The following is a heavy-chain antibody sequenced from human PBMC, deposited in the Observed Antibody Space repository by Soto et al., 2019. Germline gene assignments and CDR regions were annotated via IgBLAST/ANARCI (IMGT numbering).Heavy chain of an antibody. V-gene: IGHV1-2*02. CDR2: INPNSGGT. J-gene: IGHJ4*02. Sequence: VKVSCKASGYTFSDYYIHWVRQAPGQGLEWMGWINPNSGGTKYAPKFQGGVTMTRDTSITTAYMELSRLRSGDTAVYYCAREPATAKPEGVDFWGQGTLVIVSS. CDR3: AREPATAKPEGVDF. CDR1: GYTFSDYY. D-gene: IGHD1-1*01.